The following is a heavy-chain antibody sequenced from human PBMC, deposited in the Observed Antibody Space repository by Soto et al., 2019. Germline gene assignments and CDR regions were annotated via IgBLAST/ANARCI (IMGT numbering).Heavy chain of an antibody. J-gene: IGHJ4*02. V-gene: IGHV1-18*04. Sequence: ASVKVSCKASGYTFTSYGISWVRQAPGQGLEWMGWISAYNGNTNYAQKLQGRVTMTTDTSTSTAYMELRSLRSDDTAVYYCARESYYYGSGSYYFWGQGTLVTVSS. CDR3: ARESYYYGSGSYYF. CDR1: GYTFTSYG. D-gene: IGHD3-10*01. CDR2: ISAYNGNT.